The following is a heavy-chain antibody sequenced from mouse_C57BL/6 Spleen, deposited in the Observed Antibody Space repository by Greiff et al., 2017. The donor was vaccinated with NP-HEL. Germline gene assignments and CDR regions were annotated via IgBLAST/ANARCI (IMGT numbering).Heavy chain of an antibody. D-gene: IGHD2-5*01. Sequence: EVQVVESGGGLVKPGGSLKLSCAASGFTFSSYAMSWVRQTPEKRLEWVATISDGGSYTYYPDNVKGRFTISRDNAKNNLYLQMSHLKSEDTAMYYCARRTYYSNYYAMDYWGQGTPVTVSS. V-gene: IGHV5-4*01. CDR3: ARRTYYSNYYAMDY. J-gene: IGHJ4*01. CDR1: GFTFSSYA. CDR2: ISDGGSYT.